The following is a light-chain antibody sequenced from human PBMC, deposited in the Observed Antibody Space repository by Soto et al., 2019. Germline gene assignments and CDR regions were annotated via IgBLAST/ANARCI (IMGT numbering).Light chain of an antibody. Sequence: EIVMTQSPATLSVSPGERATLSCRASQSIRSNLAWYQQKPGQAPRILIYEASNRATGVPARFSGSGSGTEFTLTISSLQSEDFVVYYCQQYDNWPPLTFGGGTKVDIK. V-gene: IGKV3-15*01. CDR1: QSIRSN. J-gene: IGKJ4*01. CDR2: EAS. CDR3: QQYDNWPPLT.